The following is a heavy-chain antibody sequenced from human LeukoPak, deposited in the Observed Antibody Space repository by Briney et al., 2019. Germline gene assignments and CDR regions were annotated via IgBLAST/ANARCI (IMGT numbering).Heavy chain of an antibody. V-gene: IGHV4-61*02. J-gene: IGHJ6*03. D-gene: IGHD2-2*01. CDR1: GGSISSNNYY. CDR3: ARSTGQYQLLYYYYYMDV. CDR2: IFPSGNT. Sequence: SETPSLTCTVSGGSISSNNYYWSWVRQPAGKGLEWIGRIFPSGNTNYNPSFKSRATISVDTSKNQFSLKLSSVTAADTAAYYCARSTGQYQLLYYYYYMDVWGRGTTVTVSS.